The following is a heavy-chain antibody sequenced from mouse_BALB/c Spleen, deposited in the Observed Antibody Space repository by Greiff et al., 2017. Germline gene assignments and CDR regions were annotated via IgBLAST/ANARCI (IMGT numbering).Heavy chain of an antibody. CDR2: ISNLAYSI. J-gene: IGHJ3*01. D-gene: IGHD1-1*01. CDR1: GFTFSDYG. CDR3: ARDYGSAGFAY. V-gene: IGHV5-15*02. Sequence: EVQLQESGGGLVQPGGSRKLSCAASGFTFSDYGMTWVRQAPGKGPEWVAFISNLAYSIYYADTVTGRFTISRENAKNTLYLKMSSLRSEDTAMYYCARDYGSAGFAYWGQGTLVTVSA.